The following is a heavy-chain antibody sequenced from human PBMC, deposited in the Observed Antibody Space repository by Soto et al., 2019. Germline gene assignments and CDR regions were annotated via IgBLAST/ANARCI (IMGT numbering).Heavy chain of an antibody. CDR2: IDPSDSYT. CDR1: GYTFTSYY. J-gene: IGHJ6*02. Sequence: PGASLKISCEGSGYTFTSYYITWARQLPGKGLEWMGRIDPSDSYTTYNPSFEGHVTISADKSIRTAYLQWTSLEASDTAMYYCARGDTPIVRKGVDVWGQGTPVTVSS. D-gene: IGHD3-10*02. V-gene: IGHV5-10-1*01. CDR3: ARGDTPIVRKGVDV.